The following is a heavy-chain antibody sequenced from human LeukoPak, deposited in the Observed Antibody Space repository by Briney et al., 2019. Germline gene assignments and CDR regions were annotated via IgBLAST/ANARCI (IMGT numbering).Heavy chain of an antibody. CDR3: ASALNYYDSTSQEGN. CDR2: INSNTGST. Sequence: AASLKVSCKASGYTFTGYYMHWVRQAPGQGLEWMGWINSNTGSTNFAQKFQGRVTLTRDTSISTAYLELSRLRSDDTAVYYCASALNYYDSTSQEGNWGQGTLVTLSS. V-gene: IGHV1-2*02. J-gene: IGHJ4*02. CDR1: GYTFTGYY. D-gene: IGHD3-22*01.